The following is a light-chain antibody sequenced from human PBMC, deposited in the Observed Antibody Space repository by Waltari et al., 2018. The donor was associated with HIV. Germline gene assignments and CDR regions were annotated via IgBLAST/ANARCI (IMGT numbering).Light chain of an antibody. CDR3: ATWDDSLSGYV. CDR1: SSNIGRNY. CDR2: TNN. V-gene: IGLV1-47*01. Sequence: QSVLTQPPSASGTPGQRVTISCSGSSSNIGRNYVSWYQQLPGPAPKLLIYTNNQRPSGVPDRFSGSKSGTSASLAITGLRSEDEADYYCATWDDSLSGYVFGTGTKVTVL. J-gene: IGLJ1*01.